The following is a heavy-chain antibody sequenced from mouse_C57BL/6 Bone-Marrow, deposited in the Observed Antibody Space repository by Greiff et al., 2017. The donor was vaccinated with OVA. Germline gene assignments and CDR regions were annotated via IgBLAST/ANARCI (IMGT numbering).Heavy chain of an antibody. CDR2: IYPGGGYT. CDR1: GYTFTNYW. V-gene: IGHV1-63*01. Sequence: VKLVESGAELVRPGTSVKMSCKASGYTFTNYWIGWAKQRPGHGLEWIGDIYPGGGYTNYNEKFKGKATLTADKSSSTAYMQFSSLTSEDSAIYYCARYGYYYFDYWGQGTTLTVSS. J-gene: IGHJ2*01. D-gene: IGHD2-2*01. CDR3: ARYGYYYFDY.